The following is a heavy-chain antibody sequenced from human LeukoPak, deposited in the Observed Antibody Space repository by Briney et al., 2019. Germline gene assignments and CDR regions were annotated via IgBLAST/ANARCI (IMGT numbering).Heavy chain of an antibody. D-gene: IGHD3-16*01. CDR2: INDNGADT. J-gene: IGHJ6*03. CDR3: AKGLRTGVGPYMGYHYYMDV. Sequence: GGSLRLSCAASGFTFSSYAMSWVRQAPGKGPKWVSTINDNGADTYYADSVKGRFTISRDNSYNTVSLQMNSLRDEDTGVYYCAKGLRTGVGPYMGYHYYMDVWGKGATVTVSS. CDR1: GFTFSSYA. V-gene: IGHV3-23*01.